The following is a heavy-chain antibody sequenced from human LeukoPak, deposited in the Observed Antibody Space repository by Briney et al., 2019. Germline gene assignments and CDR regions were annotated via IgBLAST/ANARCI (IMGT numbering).Heavy chain of an antibody. D-gene: IGHD6-19*01. Sequence: SETLSLTCAVSGYSISSGYYWGWIRPPPGKGLEWIGSIYHSGSIYYNPSLKSRVTISVDTSQNQFSLKLSSVTAADTAVYYCARMAVADYLDYWGQGTLVTVSS. CDR2: IYHSGSI. V-gene: IGHV4-38-2*01. CDR1: GYSISSGYY. J-gene: IGHJ4*02. CDR3: ARMAVADYLDY.